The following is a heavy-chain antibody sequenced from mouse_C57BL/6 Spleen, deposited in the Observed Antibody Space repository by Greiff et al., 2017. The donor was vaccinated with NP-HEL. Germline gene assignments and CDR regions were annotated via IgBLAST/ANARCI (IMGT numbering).Heavy chain of an antibody. J-gene: IGHJ3*01. CDR3: ARLDYDYDGGGFAY. CDR1: GYTFTSYW. Sequence: QVQLQQPGAELVKPGASVKLSCKASGYTFTSYWMQWVKQRPGQGLEWIGEIDPSDSYTNYNQKFKGKATLTVDTSSSTAYMQLSSLTSEDSAVYYCARLDYDYDGGGFAYWGQGTLVTVSA. D-gene: IGHD2-4*01. CDR2: IDPSDSYT. V-gene: IGHV1-50*01.